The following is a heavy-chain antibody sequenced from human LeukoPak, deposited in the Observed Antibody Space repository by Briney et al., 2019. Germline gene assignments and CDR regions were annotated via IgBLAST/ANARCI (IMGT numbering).Heavy chain of an antibody. V-gene: IGHV3-23*01. D-gene: IGHD3-22*01. J-gene: IGHJ4*02. CDR3: ANDYYDSSGYYAIPLYFDY. CDR1: GFTVSSNY. CDR2: ISGSGGST. Sequence: GGSLRLSCAASGFTVSSNYMSWVRQAPGKGLEWVSAISGSGGSTYYADSVKGRFTISRDNSKNMLYLQMNSLRAEDTAVYYCANDYYDSSGYYAIPLYFDYWGQGTLVTVSS.